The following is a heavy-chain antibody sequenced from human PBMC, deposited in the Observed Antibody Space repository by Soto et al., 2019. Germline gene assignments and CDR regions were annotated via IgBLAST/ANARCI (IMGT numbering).Heavy chain of an antibody. V-gene: IGHV3-33*01. D-gene: IGHD4-17*01. CDR3: ARDDDYPDNGFDY. CDR2: IVREGTEQ. Sequence: QVQLVEAGGGVVQPGSSLRLLCAASGFTFSEYGMHWVRQAPGKGLEWRAVIVREGTEQYYADSVKGRFTISRDNSKNTLYLQMTSLRVDDPAVYYCARDDDYPDNGFDYWGQGTLLTVSS. CDR1: GFTFSEYG. J-gene: IGHJ4*02.